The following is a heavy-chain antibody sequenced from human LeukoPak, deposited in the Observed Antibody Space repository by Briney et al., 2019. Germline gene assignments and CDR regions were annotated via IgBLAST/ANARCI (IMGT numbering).Heavy chain of an antibody. J-gene: IGHJ6*02. Sequence: GGSLRLSCAASGFTFSSYGMDWVRQAPGKGLEWVAVIWYDGSNKYYADSVKGRFTISRDNSKNTLYLQMNSLRAEDTAVYYCARDDRSIAARRYYYYGMDVWGQGTTVTVS. CDR2: IWYDGSNK. CDR1: GFTFSSYG. D-gene: IGHD6-6*01. CDR3: ARDDRSIAARRYYYYGMDV. V-gene: IGHV3-33*01.